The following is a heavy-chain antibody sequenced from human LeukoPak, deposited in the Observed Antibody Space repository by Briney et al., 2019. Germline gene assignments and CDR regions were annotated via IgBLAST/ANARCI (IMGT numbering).Heavy chain of an antibody. J-gene: IGHJ3*02. CDR3: ARDRGDDSSVRSGPDNI. V-gene: IGHV4-59*11. Sequence: SETLSLTCTVSGGSMSGPYWSWIRQPPGKELEWIGHIYHSGSTKYNPSLKTRVTISVDTSKNQFSLKLSSVTAADTAVYYCARDRGDDSSVRSGPDNIWGQGTMVTVSS. CDR1: GGSMSGPY. D-gene: IGHD3-22*01. CDR2: IYHSGST.